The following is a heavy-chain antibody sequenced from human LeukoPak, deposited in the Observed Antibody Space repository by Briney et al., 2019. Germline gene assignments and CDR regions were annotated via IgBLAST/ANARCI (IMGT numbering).Heavy chain of an antibody. CDR1: GYSFTSYW. CDR2: IDPSDSYT. J-gene: IGHJ5*02. Sequence: GESLKISCKGSGYSFTSYWISWVRQMPGKGLEWMGRIDPSDSYTNYSPSFQGHVTISADKSISTAYLQWSSLKASDTAMYYCARQGTPASKLRSGELYNWFDPWGQGTLVTVSS. V-gene: IGHV5-10-1*01. CDR3: ARQGTPASKLRSGELYNWFDP. D-gene: IGHD3-10*01.